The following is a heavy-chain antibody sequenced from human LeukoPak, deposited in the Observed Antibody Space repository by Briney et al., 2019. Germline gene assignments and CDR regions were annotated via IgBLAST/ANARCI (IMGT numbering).Heavy chain of an antibody. CDR1: GFTFSSYA. CDR3: AKGGSSWSRWDY. J-gene: IGHJ4*02. Sequence: GGSLRLSCEVSGFTFSSYAMSWVRQAPGKGLEWVSAISGSGGSTYYADSVKGRFTISRDNSKNTLYLQMNSLRAEDTAVYYCAKGGSSWSRWDYWGQGTLVTVSS. V-gene: IGHV3-23*01. CDR2: ISGSGGST. D-gene: IGHD6-13*01.